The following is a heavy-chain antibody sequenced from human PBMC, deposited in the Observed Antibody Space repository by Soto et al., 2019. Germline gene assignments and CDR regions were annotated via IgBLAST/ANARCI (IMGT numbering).Heavy chain of an antibody. V-gene: IGHV4-34*01. CDR3: ARARKITGTTFRLKKDNWFDP. CDR1: GGSFSGYY. J-gene: IGHJ5*02. CDR2: INHSGST. D-gene: IGHD1-7*01. Sequence: SETLSLTCAVYGGSFSGYYWSWIRQPPGKGLEWIGEINHSGSTNYNPSLKSRVTISVDTSKNQFSLKLSSVTAADTAVYYCARARKITGTTFRLKKDNWFDPWGQGTLVTVSS.